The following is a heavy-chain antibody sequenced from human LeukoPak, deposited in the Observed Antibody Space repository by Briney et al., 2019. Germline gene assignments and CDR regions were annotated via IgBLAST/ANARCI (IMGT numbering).Heavy chain of an antibody. J-gene: IGHJ4*02. V-gene: IGHV4-59*01. CDR3: ARGVYIAAAQYAY. D-gene: IGHD6-13*01. Sequence: PSETLSLTCSVSGGTIRSYYWSWIRQPPGKGLEWIGYISYSGSTKYNPSLESRVTISVDTSKSQFSLKLSSVTAADTAVYYCARGVYIAAAQYAYWGQGTLVTVSS. CDR1: GGTIRSYY. CDR2: ISYSGST.